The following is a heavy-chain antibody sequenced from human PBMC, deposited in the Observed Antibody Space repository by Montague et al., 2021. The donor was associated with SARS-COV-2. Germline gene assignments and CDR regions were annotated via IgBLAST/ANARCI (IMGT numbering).Heavy chain of an antibody. J-gene: IGHJ6*02. CDR3: VRGAEEAHFAMDV. CDR1: GGFISDSYY. CDR2: LYRSGSV. V-gene: IGHV4-39*02. Sequence: SETLSLTCIVSGGFISDSYYWAWIRQAPGKGLEWLGSLYRSGSVYSNPSLKSRVSISVDKSKNHFSLRLTSATAAETAVYYCVRGAEEAHFAMDVWGQGTTVNVS. D-gene: IGHD3-10*01.